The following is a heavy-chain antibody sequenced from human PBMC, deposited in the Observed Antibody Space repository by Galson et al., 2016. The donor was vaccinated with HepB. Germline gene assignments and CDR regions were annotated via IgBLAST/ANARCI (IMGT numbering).Heavy chain of an antibody. CDR3: ASAPAATESDY. J-gene: IGHJ4*02. Sequence: SLRLSCAASGFTFSRFWMNWVRQAPGKGLEWVASIKEDGSKTFYVDSVKGRFTMSRDNAKNLVYLQMNSLRAEDTAMYYCASAPAATESDYWGQGTLVTVSP. CDR2: IKEDGSKT. V-gene: IGHV3-7*01. D-gene: IGHD6-25*01. CDR1: GFTFSRFW.